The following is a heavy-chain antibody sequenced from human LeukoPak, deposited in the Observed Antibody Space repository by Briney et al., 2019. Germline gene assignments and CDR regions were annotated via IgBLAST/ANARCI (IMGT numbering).Heavy chain of an antibody. V-gene: IGHV3-66*01. CDR3: ARERLWFGELSGYYYYMDV. Sequence: GGSLRLSCAASGFTVSSNYMSWVRQAPGKGLEWVSVIYSGGSTYYADFVKGRFTISRDNSKNTLYLQMNSLRAADTAVYYCARERLWFGELSGYYYYMDVWGKGTTVTISS. CDR1: GFTVSSNY. CDR2: IYSGGST. D-gene: IGHD3-10*01. J-gene: IGHJ6*03.